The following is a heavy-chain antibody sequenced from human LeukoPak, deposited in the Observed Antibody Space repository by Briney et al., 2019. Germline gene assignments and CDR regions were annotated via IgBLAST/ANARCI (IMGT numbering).Heavy chain of an antibody. D-gene: IGHD2-21*02. CDR2: IYYNGST. CDR1: GGSISSYY. J-gene: IGHJ3*02. Sequence: SETLSLTCTVSGGSISSYYWSWIRQPPGKGLEWIGYIYYNGSTNYNPSLKSRVTISVDTSKNQFSLKLSSVTAADTAVYYCAILRGAYCGGDCYPGAFDIWGQGTMVTVSS. V-gene: IGHV4-59*01. CDR3: AILRGAYCGGDCYPGAFDI.